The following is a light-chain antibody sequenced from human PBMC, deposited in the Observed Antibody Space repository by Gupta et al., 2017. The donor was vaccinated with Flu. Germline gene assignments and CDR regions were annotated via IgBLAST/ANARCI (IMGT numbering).Light chain of an antibody. J-gene: IGLJ3*02. CDR1: NVGGES. CDR2: DDR. CDR3: QVGETRSGNGWV. Sequence: KTARTTWEGTNVGGESVDWYHRSAGPAPGMIFCDDRNSRGGGTERRSGSNSGNTATMTVSGVEDGEEADYYCQVGETRSGNGWVFGGGTKLTVL. V-gene: IGLV3-21*03.